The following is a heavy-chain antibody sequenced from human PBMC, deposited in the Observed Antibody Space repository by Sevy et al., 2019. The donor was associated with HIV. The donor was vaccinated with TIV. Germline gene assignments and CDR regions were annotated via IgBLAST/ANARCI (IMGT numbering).Heavy chain of an antibody. CDR2: ISWNSGSI. V-gene: IGHV3-9*01. CDR1: GFPFHDHA. CDR3: AKDLNRGSDSINCHSYYYYYYGLDV. D-gene: IGHD3-22*01. Sequence: GGSLRLSCAASGFPFHDHAMHWVRQSPGKGLEWVSGISWNSGSIGYADSVKGRFTISRDNAKQSIYLQMNNLRPDDKAFYYCAKDLNRGSDSINCHSYYYYYYGLDVWGQGTTVTVSS. J-gene: IGHJ6*02.